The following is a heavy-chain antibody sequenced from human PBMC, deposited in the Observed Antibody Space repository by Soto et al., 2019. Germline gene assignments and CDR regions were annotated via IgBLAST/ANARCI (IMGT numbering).Heavy chain of an antibody. Sequence: EVQLVESGGHMVQPGRSLRLSCTASGFTFGDNAMSWFRQAPGEGLEWVGFISSRAYGGTTEYAASVKGRFTISRDDSKSLAYLQMNSLKTEDTALYYCTRGWIFGPLINWFDPWGQGTLVTVSS. J-gene: IGHJ5*02. CDR1: GFTFGDNA. CDR2: ISSRAYGGTT. D-gene: IGHD3-3*01. V-gene: IGHV3-49*03. CDR3: TRGWIFGPLINWFDP.